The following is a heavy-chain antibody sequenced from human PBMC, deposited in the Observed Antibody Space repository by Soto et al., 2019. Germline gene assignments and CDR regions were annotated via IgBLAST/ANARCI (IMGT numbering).Heavy chain of an antibody. CDR1: GYTFTSYD. J-gene: IGHJ4*02. CDR3: ARIRNGYSPYFDY. D-gene: IGHD6-25*01. V-gene: IGHV1-8*01. CDR2: MNPNSGNT. Sequence: ASVKVSCKASGYTFTSYDINWVRQATGQGLEWMGWMNPNSGNTGYAQKFQGRLTISKDTSKNQVVLTMTNMDPVDTATYYCARIRNGYSPYFDYWGQGTLVTVSS.